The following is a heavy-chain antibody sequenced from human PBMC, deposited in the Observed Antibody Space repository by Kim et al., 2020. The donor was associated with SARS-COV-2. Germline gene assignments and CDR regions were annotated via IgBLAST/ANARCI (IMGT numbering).Heavy chain of an antibody. Sequence: SETLSLTCTVSGGSISSYYWSWIRQPPGKGLEWIGYIYYSGSTNYNPSLKSRVTISVDTSKNQFSLKLSSVTAADTAVYYCARAPSGWIQLWPGAFDIWGQGTMVTVSS. CDR3: ARAPSGWIQLWPGAFDI. V-gene: IGHV4-59*01. CDR1: GGSISSYY. CDR2: IYYSGST. J-gene: IGHJ3*02. D-gene: IGHD5-18*01.